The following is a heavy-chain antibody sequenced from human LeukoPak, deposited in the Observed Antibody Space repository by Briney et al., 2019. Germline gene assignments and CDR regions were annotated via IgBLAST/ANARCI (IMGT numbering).Heavy chain of an antibody. CDR1: GFTFSSYS. CDR3: ASASVVTTFDD. V-gene: IGHV3-48*02. J-gene: IGHJ4*02. D-gene: IGHD4-23*01. Sequence: PGGSLRLSCAASGFTFSSYSMNWVRQAPGKGLEWVSYISSSSSSTISYADSVKGRFTISRDNAKNSLYLQMSSLRDEDTAVYYCASASVVTTFDDWGQGTLVTVSS. CDR2: ISSSSSSTI.